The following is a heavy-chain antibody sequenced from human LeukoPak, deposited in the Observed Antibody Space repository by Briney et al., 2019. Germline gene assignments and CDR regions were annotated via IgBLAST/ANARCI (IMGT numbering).Heavy chain of an antibody. Sequence: GGSLRLSCAASGFTFSSYAMSWVRQAPGKGLEWVSAIGGSGGSTYYADSVKGRFTISRDNSKNTLYLQMNSLRAEDTAVYYCAKDPRGYSSSWYYNWFDPWGQGTLVTVSS. D-gene: IGHD6-13*01. J-gene: IGHJ5*02. CDR3: AKDPRGYSSSWYYNWFDP. V-gene: IGHV3-23*01. CDR1: GFTFSSYA. CDR2: IGGSGGST.